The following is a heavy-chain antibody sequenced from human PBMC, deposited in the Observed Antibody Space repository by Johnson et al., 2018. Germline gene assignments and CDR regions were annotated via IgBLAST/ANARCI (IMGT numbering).Heavy chain of an antibody. CDR2: INHSGST. D-gene: IGHD2-2*01. V-gene: IGHV4-34*01. Sequence: QVQLQQWGAGLLKPSETLSLTCAVYGGSFSGYYWSWIRQPPGKGLEWIGEINHSGSTNYNPSLKSRVTISVDTSKNQFSLKLSSVTAAGTAVYYCARGEYCSSTSCYWGLYYMDVWGKGTTVTVSS. CDR3: ARGEYCSSTSCYWGLYYMDV. CDR1: GGSFSGYY. J-gene: IGHJ6*03.